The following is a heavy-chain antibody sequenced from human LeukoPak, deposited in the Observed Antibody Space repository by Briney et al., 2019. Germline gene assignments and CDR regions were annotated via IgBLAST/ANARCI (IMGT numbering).Heavy chain of an antibody. CDR2: IYSGDIT. V-gene: IGHV3-53*01. Sequence: GGSLRLSWAAAGFTVSRDCMSWVRQAPGKGLGWVAFIYSGDITYYADSVKGRFTISRDNSKNTLYLQMNSLRAEDTAVYYCARDGGSGTSSENSYYYGMDVWGQGTAVTVSS. CDR1: GFTVSRDC. J-gene: IGHJ6*02. CDR3: ARDGGSGTSSENSYYYGMDV. D-gene: IGHD3-10*01.